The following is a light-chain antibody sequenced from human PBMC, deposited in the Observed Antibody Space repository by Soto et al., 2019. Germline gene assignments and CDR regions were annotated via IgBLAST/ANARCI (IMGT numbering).Light chain of an antibody. Sequence: SVRTQPPSASGTPGQRATISCCGSNSNIGSDIVNCYQLLPGAAPEVLINTTNQRPSGVPERFSGSKSGTSASLAISGLQSEDEANSSCATWDGGLSGPFVFGTGTKVTVL. CDR3: ATWDGGLSGPFV. CDR1: NSNIGSDI. CDR2: TTN. V-gene: IGLV1-44*01. J-gene: IGLJ1*01.